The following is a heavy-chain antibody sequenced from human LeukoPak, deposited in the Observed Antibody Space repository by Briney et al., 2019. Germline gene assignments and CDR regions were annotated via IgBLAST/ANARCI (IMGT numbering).Heavy chain of an antibody. CDR2: TYYRSKWYN. Sequence: SQTLSLTCALSGDSVSSNSAAWNWIRQSPSRGLEWLGRTYYRSKWYNDYAVSVKSRITINPDTSKNQFSLQLNSVTPEDTAVYHCARVLPPEYTSGWYPDYWGQGTLVTVSS. J-gene: IGHJ4*02. CDR3: ARVLPPEYTSGWYPDY. CDR1: GDSVSSNSAA. V-gene: IGHV6-1*01. D-gene: IGHD6-19*01.